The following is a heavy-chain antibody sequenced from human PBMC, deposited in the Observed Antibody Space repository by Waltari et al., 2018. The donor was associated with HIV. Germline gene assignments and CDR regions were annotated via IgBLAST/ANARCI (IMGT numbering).Heavy chain of an antibody. D-gene: IGHD6-19*01. CDR2: VNYRGDT. J-gene: IGHJ6*02. Sequence: VRLDPWGSGLLNPSTTLSLTCAGSGGSFTGYLWNRVRRTPGRGLEWIGDVNYRGDTNYNPSLKSRASLSSDTSKNQFSLRLTSLTAADSATYYCARAYNSGPTPHNYYYYGIDVWGRGTTVIVSS. CDR3: ARAYNSGPTPHNYYYYGIDV. V-gene: IGHV4-34*01. CDR1: GGSFTGYL.